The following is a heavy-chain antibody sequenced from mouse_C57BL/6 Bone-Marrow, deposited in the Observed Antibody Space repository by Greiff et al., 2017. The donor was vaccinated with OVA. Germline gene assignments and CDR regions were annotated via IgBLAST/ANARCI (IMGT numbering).Heavy chain of an antibody. CDR3: ATFYDGYSWFAY. Sequence: VQLQQPGAELVRPGSSVKLSCKASGYTFTSYWMGWVKQRPGQGLEWIGNIYPSDSETHYNQKFKDKATLTVDKSSSTAYMQLSSLTSEDSAVYYCATFYDGYSWFAYWGQGTLVTVSA. CDR1: GYTFTSYW. D-gene: IGHD2-3*01. CDR2: IYPSDSET. J-gene: IGHJ3*01. V-gene: IGHV1-61*01.